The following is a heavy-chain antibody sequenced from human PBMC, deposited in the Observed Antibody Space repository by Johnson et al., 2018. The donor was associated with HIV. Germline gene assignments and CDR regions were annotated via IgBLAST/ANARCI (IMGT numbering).Heavy chain of an antibody. CDR3: ARLPSGYSRDGFNI. CDR1: GFTFSSYG. CDR2: IRYDGSNK. V-gene: IGHV3-30*02. J-gene: IGHJ3*02. Sequence: QEQLVESGGGVVQPGGSLRLSCAASGFTFSSYGMHWVRQAPGKGLEWVAFIRYDGSNKYYADSVKGRFTISRDNSKNTLYFQMNSLRPDDTALYYGARLPSGYSRDGFNIWGQGTMVTVSS. D-gene: IGHD5-18*01.